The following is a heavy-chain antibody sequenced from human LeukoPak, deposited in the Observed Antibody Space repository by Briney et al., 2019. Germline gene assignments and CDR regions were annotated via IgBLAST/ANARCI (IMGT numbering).Heavy chain of an antibody. J-gene: IGHJ4*02. V-gene: IGHV3-30*02. CDR1: GLAFSNYG. D-gene: IGHD5-12*01. CDR3: AKDSHGGYVSLGPDY. Sequence: GGSLTLSCQTSGLAFSNYGMHWVRQAPGKGLEWVAYLRYYASDEYNADSLNGRFIISRDNSRNTLSLQMNSLRAQDTCVYSCAKDSHGGYVSLGPDYWGLGTLVTVSS. CDR2: LRYYASDE.